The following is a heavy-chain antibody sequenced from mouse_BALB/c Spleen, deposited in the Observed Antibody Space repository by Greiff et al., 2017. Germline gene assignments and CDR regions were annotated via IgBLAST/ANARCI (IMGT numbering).Heavy chain of an antibody. CDR2: IDPANGNT. CDR1: GFNIKDTY. Sequence: EVKLVESGAELVKPGASVKLSCTASGFNIKDTYMHWVKQRPEQGLEWIGRIDPANGNTKYDPKFQGKATITADTSSNTAYLQLSSLTSEDTAVYYCARPYYRYDGGGYYAMDYWGQGTSVTVSS. CDR3: ARPYYRYDGGGYYAMDY. J-gene: IGHJ4*01. D-gene: IGHD2-14*01. V-gene: IGHV14-3*02.